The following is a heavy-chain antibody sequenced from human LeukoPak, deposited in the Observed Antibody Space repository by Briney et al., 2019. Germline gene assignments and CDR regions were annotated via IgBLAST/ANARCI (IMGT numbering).Heavy chain of an antibody. CDR3: ASGVYSSGWYSDY. J-gene: IGHJ4*02. D-gene: IGHD6-19*01. V-gene: IGHV3-33*01. CDR2: IWHDGSHK. CDR1: AFPFSSYG. Sequence: GGSLRLSCAASAFPFSSYGMHWVRQAPGKGLEWVAVIWHDGSHKYYADSVKGRFTISRDNSKNTLYLQMNSLRAEDTAVYYCASGVYSSGWYSDYWGQGTLVTVSS.